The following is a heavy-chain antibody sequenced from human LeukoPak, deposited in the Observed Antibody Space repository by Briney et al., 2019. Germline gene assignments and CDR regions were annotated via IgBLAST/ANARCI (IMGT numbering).Heavy chain of an antibody. J-gene: IGHJ4*02. CDR3: AKREGGSTSCNFDY. D-gene: IGHD2-2*01. Sequence: PGGSLRLSCAASGFTFSSYGMSWVRQAPGKGLEWVSAISGSGGSTYYADSVKGRFTISRDNSKNTLYLQMNSLRAEDTAVYYCAKREGGSTSCNFDYWGQGTLVTVSS. CDR2: ISGSGGST. V-gene: IGHV3-23*01. CDR1: GFTFSSYG.